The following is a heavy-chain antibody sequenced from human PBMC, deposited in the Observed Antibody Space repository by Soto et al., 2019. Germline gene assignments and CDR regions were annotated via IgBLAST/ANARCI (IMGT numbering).Heavy chain of an antibody. Sequence: EVQLVESGGGLVQPGGSLRLSCAASGFTFSSYWMSWVRQAPGKGLEWVANIKQDGSEKYYVDSVKGRFTISRDNDKNSLYLQMNSLRAEDTAVYYCARGGGRSWCCGWFDPWGQGTLVTVSS. CDR1: GFTFSSYW. V-gene: IGHV3-7*01. J-gene: IGHJ5*02. CDR3: ARGGGRSWCCGWFDP. D-gene: IGHD6-13*01. CDR2: IKQDGSEK.